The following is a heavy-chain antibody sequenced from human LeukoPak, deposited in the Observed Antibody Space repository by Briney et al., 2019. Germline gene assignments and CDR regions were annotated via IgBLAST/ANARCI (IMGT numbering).Heavy chain of an antibody. D-gene: IGHD4/OR15-4a*01. V-gene: IGHV4-59*08. CDR3: AMQVRPRAPIDY. Sequence: SETLSLTCTVSGGSISSYYWSWIRQPPGKGLEWIGYIYYSGSTNYNPSLKSRVTISVDTSKNQFSLKLSSVTAADTAVYYCAMQVRPRAPIDYWGQGTLVTVSS. CDR1: GGSISSYY. J-gene: IGHJ4*02. CDR2: IYYSGST.